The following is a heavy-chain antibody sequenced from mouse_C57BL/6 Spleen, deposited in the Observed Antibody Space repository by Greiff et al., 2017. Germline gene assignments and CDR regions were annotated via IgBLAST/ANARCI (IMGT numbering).Heavy chain of an antibody. CDR2: INPSSGYT. CDR3: ARTLEGLGSPYWYFDV. CDR1: GYTFTSYW. J-gene: IGHJ1*03. V-gene: IGHV1-7*01. Sequence: QVQLKESGAELAKPGASVKLSCKASGYTFTSYWMNWVKQRPGQGLEWIGYINPSSGYTKYNQKFKDKATLTADKSSSTAYMQLSSLTYEDSAVYYCARTLEGLGSPYWYFDVWGTGTTVTVSS. D-gene: IGHD1-1*01.